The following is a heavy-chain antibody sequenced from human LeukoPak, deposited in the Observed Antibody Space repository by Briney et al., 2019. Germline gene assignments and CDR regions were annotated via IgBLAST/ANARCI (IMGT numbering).Heavy chain of an antibody. D-gene: IGHD1-26*01. CDR1: CHIFSSYG. CDR2: ISAYNGNT. CDR3: ARLSDIVGAPYFDY. J-gene: IGHJ4*02. V-gene: IGHV1-18*01. Sequence: ASVKLSGSPFCHIFSSYGIIGVRQSPGQGLEWMGWISAYNGNTNYAQKLQGRVTMTTDTSTSTAYMELRSLRSDDTAVYYCARLSDIVGAPYFDYWGQGTLVTVSS.